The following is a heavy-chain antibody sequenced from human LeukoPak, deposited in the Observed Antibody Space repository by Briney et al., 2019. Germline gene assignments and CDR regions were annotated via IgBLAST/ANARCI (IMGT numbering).Heavy chain of an antibody. CDR2: IDPSDSYP. CDR3: ASQYGSGSYDESWFDP. CDR1: GYSFTSYW. D-gene: IGHD3-10*01. V-gene: IGHV5-10-1*01. Sequence: GESLKISCKGSGYSFTSYWISWVRQMPGKGLEWMGRIDPSDSYPYYRPSLQGHFTISADNANSTAYLQRSSLKASDTAMYYCASQYGSGSYDESWFDPWGQGTLVTVSS. J-gene: IGHJ5*02.